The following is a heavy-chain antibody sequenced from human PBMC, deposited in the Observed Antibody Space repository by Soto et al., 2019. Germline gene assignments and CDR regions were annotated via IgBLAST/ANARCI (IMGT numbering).Heavy chain of an antibody. J-gene: IGHJ4*02. CDR3: ARNLRYSYGYGCFDY. D-gene: IGHD5-18*01. Sequence: SLRLSCAASGFTFSSYEMNWVRQAPGKGLEWVSYISSSGSTIYYADSVKGRFTISRDNAKNSLYLQMNSLRAEDTAVYYCARNLRYSYGYGCFDYWGQGTLVTVSS. V-gene: IGHV3-48*03. CDR1: GFTFSSYE. CDR2: ISSSGSTI.